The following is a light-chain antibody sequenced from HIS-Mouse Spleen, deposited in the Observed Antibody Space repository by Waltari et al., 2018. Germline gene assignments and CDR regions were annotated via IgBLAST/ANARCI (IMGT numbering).Light chain of an antibody. V-gene: IGLV3-21*03. Sequence: SYVLTQPPSVSVAPGKTARITCGGNNIVSKSVHWYQRKPGQAPVLVVYDYSDRPSGIPERFAGSNSGNTATLTISRVEAGDEADYYCQVWDSSSDHVVFGGGTKLTVL. CDR1: NIVSKS. CDR3: QVWDSSSDHVV. J-gene: IGLJ2*01. CDR2: DYS.